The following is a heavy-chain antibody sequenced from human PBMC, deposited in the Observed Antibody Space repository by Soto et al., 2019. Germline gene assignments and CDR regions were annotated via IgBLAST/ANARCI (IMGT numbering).Heavy chain of an antibody. Sequence: QVQLVQSGAEVKKPGSSVKVSCKASGGTFSSYAISWVRQAPGQGLEWMGGIIPIFGTANYAQKFQGRVTITADESTSTAYMELSSLRSEDTAVYYCARNVAAGSLGYSYYGMDVWGQGTTVTVSS. D-gene: IGHD6-13*01. CDR2: IIPIFGTA. CDR3: ARNVAAGSLGYSYYGMDV. CDR1: GGTFSSYA. J-gene: IGHJ6*02. V-gene: IGHV1-69*01.